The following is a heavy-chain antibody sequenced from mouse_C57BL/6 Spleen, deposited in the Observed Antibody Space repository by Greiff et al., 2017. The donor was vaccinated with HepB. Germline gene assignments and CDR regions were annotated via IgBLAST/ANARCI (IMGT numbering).Heavy chain of an antibody. D-gene: IGHD1-1*01. CDR3: ARGNYGSSYGYFDV. CDR2: IDPSDSYT. J-gene: IGHJ1*03. CDR1: GYTFTSYW. V-gene: IGHV1-50*01. Sequence: QVHVKQPGAELVKPGASVKLSCKASGYTFTSYWMQWVKQRPGQGLEWIGEIDPSDSYTNYNQKFKGKATLTVDTSSSTAYMQLSSLTSEDSAVYYCARGNYGSSYGYFDVWGTGTTVTVSS.